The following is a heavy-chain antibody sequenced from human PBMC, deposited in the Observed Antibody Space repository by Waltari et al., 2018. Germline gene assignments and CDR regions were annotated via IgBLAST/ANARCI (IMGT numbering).Heavy chain of an antibody. J-gene: IGHJ4*02. CDR2: IYDSGSA. CDR3: ARWAGYCSRASCHLYFDY. Sequence: QLQLQESGPGLVKPSDTLSLTCIVSGDSVTNGHYYWSWIRQPPGKGLEWIGYIYDSGSADYPPSLKSRLTMSGDTSKNHFSLRLRSVTAADTAVYYCARWAGYCSRASCHLYFDYWGQGTLVTVSA. CDR1: GDSVTNGHYY. V-gene: IGHV4-61*03. D-gene: IGHD2-2*01.